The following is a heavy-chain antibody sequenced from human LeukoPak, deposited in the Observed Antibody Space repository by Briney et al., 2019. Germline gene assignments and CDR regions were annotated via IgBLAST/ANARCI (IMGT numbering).Heavy chain of an antibody. V-gene: IGHV3-64*01. D-gene: IGHD3-10*01. CDR1: RFTFSSYA. Sequence: PGGSLRLSCAASRFTFSSYAMHWVRQAPGKGLEYVSAISSNGGSTYYANSVKGRFTISRDNSKNTLYLQMGSLRAEDMAVYYCARDYYGLFDYWGQGTLVTVSS. CDR3: ARDYYGLFDY. J-gene: IGHJ4*02. CDR2: ISSNGGST.